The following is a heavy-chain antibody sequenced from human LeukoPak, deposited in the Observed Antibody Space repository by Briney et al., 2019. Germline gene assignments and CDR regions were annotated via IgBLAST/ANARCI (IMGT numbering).Heavy chain of an antibody. J-gene: IGHJ3*02. Sequence: SETLSLTCTVSGGSINGYYWSWIRQPPGKGLEWIGYIYYSGGTNYNPSLKSRVTISVDTSKNQFSLKRSSVTAADTAVYYCARGSSYGSGSYLDAFDIWGQGTMVTVSS. D-gene: IGHD3-10*01. CDR2: IYYSGGT. V-gene: IGHV4-59*01. CDR3: ARGSSYGSGSYLDAFDI. CDR1: GGSINGYY.